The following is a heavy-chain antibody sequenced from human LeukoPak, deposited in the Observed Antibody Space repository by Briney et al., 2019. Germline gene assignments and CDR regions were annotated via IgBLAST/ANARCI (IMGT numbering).Heavy chain of an antibody. J-gene: IGHJ5*02. CDR1: GYTFTSYY. CDR3: ARGVAAAISWFDP. D-gene: IGHD2-2*01. Sequence: RRASVKVSCKASGYTFTSYYMHWVRQAPGQGLEWMGIINPSGGSTSYAQKFQGRVTMSVDTSKNQFSLKLSSVTAADTAVYYCARGVAAAISWFDPWGQGTLVTVSS. V-gene: IGHV1-46*01. CDR2: INPSGGST.